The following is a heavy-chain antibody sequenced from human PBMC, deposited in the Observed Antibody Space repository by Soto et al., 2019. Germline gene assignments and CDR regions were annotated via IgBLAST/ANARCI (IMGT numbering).Heavy chain of an antibody. Sequence: SETLSLTCTVSGGSISSSDYFWGWVRQPPGKGLEWIGTIYYSGSTYYNPSLNSRLTISLDTSKNQFSLNLSSVTAADTAVYYCARANRHSTIAHLNWFDPWGQGTLVTVSS. CDR1: GGSISSSDYF. CDR3: ARANRHSTIAHLNWFDP. J-gene: IGHJ5*02. CDR2: IYYSGST. V-gene: IGHV4-39*07. D-gene: IGHD2-2*01.